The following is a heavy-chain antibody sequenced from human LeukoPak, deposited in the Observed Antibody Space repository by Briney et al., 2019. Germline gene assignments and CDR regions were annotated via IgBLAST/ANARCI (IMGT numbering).Heavy chain of an antibody. V-gene: IGHV1-8*03. Sequence: ASVKVSCKASGDAFTSYDINWVRQATGQGLEWMGGMNPNGGNTGHAQNFQGRVTITRNTSISTAYMELSSLTSEDTAVYYCARLYYYASSGYDALDIWGQGTMVTVSS. D-gene: IGHD3-22*01. J-gene: IGHJ3*02. CDR2: MNPNGGNT. CDR1: GDAFTSYD. CDR3: ARLYYYASSGYDALDI.